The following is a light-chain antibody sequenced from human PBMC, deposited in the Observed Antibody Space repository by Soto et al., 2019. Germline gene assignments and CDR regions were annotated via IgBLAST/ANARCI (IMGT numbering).Light chain of an antibody. J-gene: IGKJ1*01. CDR1: QSISSY. CDR2: AAS. V-gene: IGKV1-39*01. CDR3: QQSYSTPPGT. Sequence: TQSPGTLSLSPGAPATLTCRASQSISSYLNWYQQKPGKAPKLLIYAASSLQSGVPSRFSGSGSRTDFTLTISSLQPEDFVTYYCQQSYSTPPGTFGQGTKVDIK.